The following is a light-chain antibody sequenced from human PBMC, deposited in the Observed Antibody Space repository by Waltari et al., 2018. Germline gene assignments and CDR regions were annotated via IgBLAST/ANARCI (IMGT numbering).Light chain of an antibody. V-gene: IGLV1-44*01. J-gene: IGLJ3*02. CDR1: GANIGSNP. Sequence: QSVLTQPPSASGTPGQRVTISCSGSGANIGSNPVAWYQQLPGTAPKLLMYSNNERPSGVPDRFSGSKSGTSASLAISGLQSEDEAEYYCAAWDDSLNSPVFGGGSKLTVL. CDR3: AAWDDSLNSPV. CDR2: SNN.